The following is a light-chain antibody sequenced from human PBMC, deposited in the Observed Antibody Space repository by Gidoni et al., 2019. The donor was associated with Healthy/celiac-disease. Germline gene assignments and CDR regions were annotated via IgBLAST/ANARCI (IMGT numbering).Light chain of an antibody. Sequence: QSALTQPRSVSGSPGQSVTISCTGTNSDVGNYDFVSWYQQHPGKGPKLIIYDVFKRPSGVPDRFSGSKSGNTASLTISGLQAEDEADYYCCSYGGGHTWVFFGGGTKLTVL. CDR3: CSYGGGHTWVF. CDR1: NSDVGNYDF. J-gene: IGLJ2*01. CDR2: DVF. V-gene: IGLV2-11*01.